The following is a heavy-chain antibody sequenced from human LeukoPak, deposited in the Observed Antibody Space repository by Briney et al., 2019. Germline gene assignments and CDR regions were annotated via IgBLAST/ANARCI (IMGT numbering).Heavy chain of an antibody. J-gene: IGHJ5*02. V-gene: IGHV1-69*05. Sequence: GASVKVSCKASGGTFSSYAISWVRQAPGQGLEWMGGIIPIFGTANYAQKFQGRVTITTDESTSTAYMELSSLRSEDTAVYYCARQYSSSYWFDPWGQGTLVTVSS. D-gene: IGHD6-6*01. CDR1: GGTFSSYA. CDR3: ARQYSSSYWFDP. CDR2: IIPIFGTA.